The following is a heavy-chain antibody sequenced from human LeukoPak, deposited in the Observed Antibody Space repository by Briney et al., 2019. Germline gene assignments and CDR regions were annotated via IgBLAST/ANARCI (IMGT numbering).Heavy chain of an antibody. J-gene: IGHJ6*02. CDR1: GFTFGDYA. V-gene: IGHV3-49*03. D-gene: IGHD3-10*01. CDR2: IRSKAYGGTT. CDR3: TREQSYGPYYYYGMDV. Sequence: AGGSLRLSCTASGFTFGDYAMSWFRQAPGKGLEWVGFIRSKAYGGTTEYAASVKGRFTISRDDSKSIAYLQMNSLKTEDTAVYYCTREQSYGPYYYYGMDVWGQGTTVTVSS.